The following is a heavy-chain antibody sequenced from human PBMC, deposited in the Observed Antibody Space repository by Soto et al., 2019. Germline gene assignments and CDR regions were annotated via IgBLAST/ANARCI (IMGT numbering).Heavy chain of an antibody. D-gene: IGHD3-10*01. CDR1: GFTFSSSA. J-gene: IGHJ6*02. Sequence: QVQLVESGGGVVQPGRSLRLSCAASGFTFSSSAMHWVRQAPGKGLEWVAVISYDGNKKFYADSGMGRFTISRDNSKNTLSLQVDSLSAEDTAVYYCARRQGFGQCPNGVDVWGQGTTVTVSS. CDR3: ARRQGFGQCPNGVDV. V-gene: IGHV3-30*04. CDR2: ISYDGNKK.